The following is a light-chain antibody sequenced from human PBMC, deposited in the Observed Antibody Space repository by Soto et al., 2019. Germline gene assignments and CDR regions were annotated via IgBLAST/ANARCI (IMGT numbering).Light chain of an antibody. CDR3: QQSLYTPYT. Sequence: DLQMTQSPSSLSASVGDRVTITCRASQSIGTYLNWVQQKPGKAPELVIYEATSLPSGVPSRFSGSGSGTDFTLTISSLQPEDFETYYCQQSLYTPYTFGQGTKLEI. CDR2: EAT. J-gene: IGKJ2*01. V-gene: IGKV1-39*01. CDR1: QSIGTY.